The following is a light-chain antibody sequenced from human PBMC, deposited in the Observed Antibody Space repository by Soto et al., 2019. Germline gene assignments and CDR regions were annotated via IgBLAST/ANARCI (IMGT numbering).Light chain of an antibody. J-gene: IGLJ2*01. CDR3: GADHGSGSDFVSV. CDR1: SGYSNYK. V-gene: IGLV9-49*01. Sequence: QSVLTQPPSASVSLGASVTLTCTLSSGYSNYKVDWYQQRPGKGPRFVMRVGPGGIVGSKGDGIPDRFSVLGSGLIRNLTINNIQEEDESDYHCGADHGSGSDFVSVFGGGTKVTVL. CDR2: VGPGGIVG.